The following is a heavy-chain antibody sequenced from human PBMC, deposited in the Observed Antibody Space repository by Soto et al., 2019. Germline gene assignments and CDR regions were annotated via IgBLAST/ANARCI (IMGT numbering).Heavy chain of an antibody. Sequence: VLLVESGGGLVQPGGSLKLSCAASGFVFKDSSIHWVRQASGKGLEWVGRIRDRAYSYATAYAASVKGRFTISRDDASNTAYLQMNSLKTEDTAIYYSTRLISAAPDYWGQGTLVTVSS. CDR2: IRDRAYSYAT. CDR3: TRLISAAPDY. J-gene: IGHJ4*02. V-gene: IGHV3-73*01. CDR1: GFVFKDSS. D-gene: IGHD3-10*01.